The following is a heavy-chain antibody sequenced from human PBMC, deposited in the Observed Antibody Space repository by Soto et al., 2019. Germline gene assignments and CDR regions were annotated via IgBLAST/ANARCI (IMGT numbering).Heavy chain of an antibody. CDR3: GGTTREDNWFDP. D-gene: IGHD4-17*01. V-gene: IGHV3-23*01. J-gene: IGHJ5*02. Sequence: EVQLLESGGGLVQPGGSLRLSCAASGFTFSSYDMSWVRQAPGKGLEWVSAISGSGGSTYYADSVKGRFTISRDNSKNTLYLQMNSLRAEDTAVYYCGGTTREDNWFDPWGQGTLVTVSS. CDR1: GFTFSSYD. CDR2: ISGSGGST.